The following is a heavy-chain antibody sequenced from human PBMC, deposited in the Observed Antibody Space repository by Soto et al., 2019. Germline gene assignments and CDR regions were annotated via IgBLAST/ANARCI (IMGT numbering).Heavy chain of an antibody. D-gene: IGHD6-13*01. V-gene: IGHV4-61*01. Sequence: PSETLSLTCTVSGGSVSSGSYYWSWIRQPPGKGLEWIGYIYYSGSTNYNPSLKSRVTISVDTSKNQFSLKLSSVTAADTAVYYCARVSMSIAAAMDYWGQGTLVTVSS. CDR1: GGSVSSGSYY. CDR2: IYYSGST. J-gene: IGHJ4*02. CDR3: ARVSMSIAAAMDY.